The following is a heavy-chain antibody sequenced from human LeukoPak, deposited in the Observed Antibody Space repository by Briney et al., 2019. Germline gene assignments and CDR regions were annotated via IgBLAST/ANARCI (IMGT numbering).Heavy chain of an antibody. Sequence: PGGSLRLSCAASGFTFNTYAIHWVRQAPGKGLEWVAVISSDSKNTYYADSAKGRFTISRDNSKNTLYLQMNSLRAEDTAVYYCAKDSRKGHVGVNFDYWGQGTLVTVSS. J-gene: IGHJ4*02. CDR3: AKDSRKGHVGVNFDY. CDR1: GFTFNTYA. D-gene: IGHD3-10*01. CDR2: ISSDSKNT. V-gene: IGHV3-30*04.